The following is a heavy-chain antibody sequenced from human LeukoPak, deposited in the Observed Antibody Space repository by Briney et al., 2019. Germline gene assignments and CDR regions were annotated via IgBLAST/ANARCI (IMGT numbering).Heavy chain of an antibody. CDR1: GFTFSSYD. Sequence: GRSLRLSCAASGFTFSSYDMHWVRQAPGKGLEWVAVIWYDGSNKYYADSVKGRFTISRDNSKNTLYLQMSSLRAEDTAVYYCARVHGSSWHHYFDYWGQGTLVTVSS. D-gene: IGHD6-13*01. CDR2: IWYDGSNK. V-gene: IGHV3-33*01. J-gene: IGHJ4*02. CDR3: ARVHGSSWHHYFDY.